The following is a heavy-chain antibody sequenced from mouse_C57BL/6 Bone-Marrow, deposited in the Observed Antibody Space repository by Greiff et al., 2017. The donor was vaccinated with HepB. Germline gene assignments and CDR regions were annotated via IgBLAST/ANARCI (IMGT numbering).Heavy chain of an antibody. CDR1: GFTFSSYA. D-gene: IGHD1-1*01. CDR2: ISDGGSYT. Sequence: EVQGVESGGGLVKPGGSLKLSCAASGFTFSSYAMSWVRQTPEKRLEWVATISDGGSYTYYPDNVKGRFTISRDNAKNNLYLQMSHLKSEDTAMYYCARDPYGSSSFYAMDYWGQGTSVTVSS. J-gene: IGHJ4*01. V-gene: IGHV5-4*01. CDR3: ARDPYGSSSFYAMDY.